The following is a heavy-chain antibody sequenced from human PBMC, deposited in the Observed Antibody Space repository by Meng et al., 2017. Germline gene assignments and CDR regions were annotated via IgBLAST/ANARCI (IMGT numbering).Heavy chain of an antibody. CDR1: GFTFSSYS. Sequence: GGSLRLSCAASGFTFSSYSMNWVRQAPGKGLEWVSSISSSSSYIYYADSVKGRFTISRDNAKNSLYLQMNSLRAEDTAVYYCARDKGRGYCSSTSCYGAFDIWGQGTMVTVSS. CDR3: ARDKGRGYCSSTSCYGAFDI. D-gene: IGHD2-2*01. V-gene: IGHV3-21*01. CDR2: ISSSSSYI. J-gene: IGHJ3*02.